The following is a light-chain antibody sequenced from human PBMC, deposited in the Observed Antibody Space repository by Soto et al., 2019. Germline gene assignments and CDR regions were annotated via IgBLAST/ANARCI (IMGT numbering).Light chain of an antibody. CDR3: GSYTSSSTHYV. V-gene: IGLV2-14*01. J-gene: IGLJ1*01. Sequence: QSVLTQPASVSGSPGQSITISCTGTSSDVGGYNYVSWYQQHPGKAPKLMIYDVSNRPSGVSNRFSGSKSGNTASLTISGLQAEDEADYYCGSYTSSSTHYVFGTGTRSPS. CDR1: SSDVGGYNY. CDR2: DVS.